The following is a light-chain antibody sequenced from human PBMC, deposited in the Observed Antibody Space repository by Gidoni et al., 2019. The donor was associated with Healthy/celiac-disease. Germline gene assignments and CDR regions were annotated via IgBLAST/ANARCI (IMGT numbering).Light chain of an antibody. J-gene: IGLJ7*01. Sequence: QSVLTQPPSASGTTGQRVTISCSGSSSNIGSNYVYWYQQLPGTAPKLLIYRNNPRPSGVPDRFSGSKSGTSASLAISGLRSEDEADYYCAAWDDSLSGAVFGGGTQLTVL. CDR1: SSNIGSNY. CDR2: RNN. CDR3: AAWDDSLSGAV. V-gene: IGLV1-47*01.